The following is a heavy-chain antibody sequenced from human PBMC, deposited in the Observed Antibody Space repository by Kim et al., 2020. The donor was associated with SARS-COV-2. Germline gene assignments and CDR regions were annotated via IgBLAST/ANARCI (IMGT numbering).Heavy chain of an antibody. CDR3: ARDRIVVVPAELKSLWSYYYYYGMDV. J-gene: IGHJ6*02. CDR2: ISAYNGNT. V-gene: IGHV1-18*01. D-gene: IGHD2-2*01. Sequence: ASVKVSCKASGYTFTSYGISWVRQAPGQGLEWMGWISAYNGNTNYAQKLQGRVTMTTDTSTSTAYMELRSLRSDDTAVYYCARDRIVVVPAELKSLWSYYYYYGMDVWGQGTTVTVSS. CDR1: GYTFTSYG.